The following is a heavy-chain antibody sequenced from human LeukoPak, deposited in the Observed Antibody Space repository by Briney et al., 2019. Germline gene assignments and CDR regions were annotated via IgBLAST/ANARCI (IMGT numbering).Heavy chain of an antibody. CDR3: TRGYRGKSVYAFDI. V-gene: IGHV3-72*01. D-gene: IGHD1-26*01. CDR1: GFTFSDHY. CDR2: SGNKDSRYTT. Sequence: GGSLRLSCAASGFTFSDHYVDWVRQAPGKGLEWVGRSGNKDSRYTTEYAASVKGRFTISRDESKNSLYLQMNSLKTEDTAVYHCTRGYRGKSVYAFDIWGQGTMVTVSS. J-gene: IGHJ3*02.